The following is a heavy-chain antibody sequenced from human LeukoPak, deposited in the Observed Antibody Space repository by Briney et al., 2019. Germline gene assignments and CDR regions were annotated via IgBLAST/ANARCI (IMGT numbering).Heavy chain of an antibody. V-gene: IGHV3-7*01. CDR2: IKQDGSEK. D-gene: IGHD3-22*01. J-gene: IGHJ4*02. CDR1: GFTFSSYW. CDR3: AGISRTEYFYDSSGYYPFGY. Sequence: PGGSLRLSCAASGFTFSSYWMSWVRQAPGKGLEWVANIKQDGSEKYYMDSVKGRFTISRDNAKNSLYLQMNSLRAEDTAVYYCAGISRTEYFYDSSGYYPFGYWGRGTLVTVSS.